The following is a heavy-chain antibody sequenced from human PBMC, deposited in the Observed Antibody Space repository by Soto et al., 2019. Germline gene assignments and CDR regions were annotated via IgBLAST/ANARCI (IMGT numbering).Heavy chain of an antibody. J-gene: IGHJ6*02. D-gene: IGHD3-22*01. CDR3: AGGVSANLLYYPSYYYYGMDV. CDR2: IVIGSGKT. Sequence: QMQLVQSGPEVQKPGTSVKVSCKASGFTFTASAVQWVRQARGQHLEWIGWIVIGSGKTNYAENFRERVTITRDTATTTHHMERPRLRTEDTAVYYPAGGVSANLLYYPSYYYYGMDVWGQGTTVTGSS. CDR1: GFTFTASA. V-gene: IGHV1-58*01.